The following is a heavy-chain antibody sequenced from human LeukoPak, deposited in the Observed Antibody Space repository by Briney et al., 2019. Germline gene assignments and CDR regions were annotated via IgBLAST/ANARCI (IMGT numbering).Heavy chain of an antibody. CDR1: GGSISRDY. V-gene: IGHV4-59*01. Sequence: SETLSLTCSVSGGSISRDYWSWIRQSPGKGLEWVGYIDYGGTTNYNPSLKSRVTISVDMSKTQLSLKLSSATAADTAVYYCASGTGSGYVFDYWGQGTLVTVSS. J-gene: IGHJ4*02. CDR3: ASGTGSGYVFDY. D-gene: IGHD3-22*01. CDR2: IDYGGTT.